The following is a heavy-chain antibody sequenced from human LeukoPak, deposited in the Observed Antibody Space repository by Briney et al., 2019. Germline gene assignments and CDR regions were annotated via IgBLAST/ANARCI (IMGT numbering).Heavy chain of an antibody. CDR2: IYTSGST. V-gene: IGHV4-4*07. J-gene: IGHJ5*02. CDR1: GGPISSYY. Sequence: PSETLSLTCTVSGGPISSYYWSWIRQPAGKGLEWIGRIYTSGSTNYNPSLKSRVTISVDTSKNQFSLKLSSVTAADTAVYYCARGFSRSPWFDPWGQGTLVTVSS. CDR3: ARGFSRSPWFDP.